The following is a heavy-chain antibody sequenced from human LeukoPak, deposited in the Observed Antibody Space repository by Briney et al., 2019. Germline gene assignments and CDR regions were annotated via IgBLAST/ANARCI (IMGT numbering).Heavy chain of an antibody. V-gene: IGHV3-33*08. CDR3: ARDHGDYVSGMDV. CDR1: GFTFSSYG. D-gene: IGHD4-17*01. J-gene: IGHJ6*02. Sequence: PGRSLRLSCAASGFTFSSYGMHWVRQAPGKGLEWVAVIWYVGSNKYYADSVKGRFTVSRDNSKNTLYLQMNSLRAEDTAVYYCARDHGDYVSGMDVWGQGTTVTVSS. CDR2: IWYVGSNK.